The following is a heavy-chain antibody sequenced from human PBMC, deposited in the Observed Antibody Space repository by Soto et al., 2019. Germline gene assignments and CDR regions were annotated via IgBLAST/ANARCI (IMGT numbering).Heavy chain of an antibody. D-gene: IGHD3-3*01. Sequence: QVQLVQSGAEVKKPGSSVKVSCKASGGTFSSYAISWVRQAPGQGLEWMGGIIPIFGTANYAQKFQGRVTITADESTSTACMVLSSLRSEDTAVYYCARGSITIFGVVIIPPYYYYGMDVWGQGTTVTVSS. V-gene: IGHV1-69*01. CDR1: GGTFSSYA. J-gene: IGHJ6*02. CDR2: IIPIFGTA. CDR3: ARGSITIFGVVIIPPYYYYGMDV.